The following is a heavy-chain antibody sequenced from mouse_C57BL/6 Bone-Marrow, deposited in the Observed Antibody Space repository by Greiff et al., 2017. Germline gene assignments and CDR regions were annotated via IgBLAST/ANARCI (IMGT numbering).Heavy chain of an antibody. D-gene: IGHD1-1*01. CDR2: SDPEDGET. CDR3: ASVFYDSSPAWFAY. CDR1: GFNIKDYY. J-gene: IGHJ3*01. Sequence: EVQLKESGAELVKPGASVKLSCTASGFNIKDYYMHWVKQRTEQGMEWIGRSDPEDGETKYAPKFQGKATITADTSSNTAYLQLSILTSEDKSVYYYASVFYDSSPAWFAYWGQGTLVTVSA. V-gene: IGHV14-2*01.